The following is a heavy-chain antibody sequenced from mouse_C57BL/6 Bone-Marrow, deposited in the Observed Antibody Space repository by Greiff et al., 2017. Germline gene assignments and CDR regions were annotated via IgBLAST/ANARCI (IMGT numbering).Heavy chain of an antibody. J-gene: IGHJ4*01. CDR2: ISDGGSYT. CDR3: ARVLDPPMDY. Sequence: EVKLVESGGGLVKPGGSLKLSCAASGFTFSSYAMSWVRQTPEKRLEWVATISDGGSYTYYPDNVKGRFTISRDNAKNNLYLQMSHLKSEDTAMYYCARVLDPPMDYWGQGTSATVSS. CDR1: GFTFSSYA. V-gene: IGHV5-4*03.